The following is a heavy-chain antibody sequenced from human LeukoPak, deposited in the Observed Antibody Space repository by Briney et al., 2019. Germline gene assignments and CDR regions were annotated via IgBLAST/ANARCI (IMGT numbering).Heavy chain of an antibody. Sequence: GGSLRLSCAAAGFTFSSYSMNWVRQAPGKGLEWVSYISSSSSPIYYADSLKGRFTISRDNAKNSLYLQMNSLRAEDTAVYYCAELGITMIGGVWGKGTTVTISS. CDR2: ISSSSSPI. D-gene: IGHD3-10*02. V-gene: IGHV3-48*01. CDR3: AELGITMIGGV. J-gene: IGHJ6*04. CDR1: GFTFSSYS.